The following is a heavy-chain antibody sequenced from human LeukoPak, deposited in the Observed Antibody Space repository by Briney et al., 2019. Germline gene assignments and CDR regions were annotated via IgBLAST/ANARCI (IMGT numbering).Heavy chain of an antibody. D-gene: IGHD3-22*01. CDR2: IKSKTDGGTT. CDR1: GFTFSDAW. Sequence: GGSLRLSCAASGFTFSDAWMSWVRQAPGKGLEWVGRIKSKTDGGTTDYAAPVKGRFTISRDDSKNTLYLQMNSLKTEDTAVYYCTTDRYYDSSGYYYFDYWGQGTLVTVSS. J-gene: IGHJ4*02. CDR3: TTDRYYDSSGYYYFDY. V-gene: IGHV3-15*01.